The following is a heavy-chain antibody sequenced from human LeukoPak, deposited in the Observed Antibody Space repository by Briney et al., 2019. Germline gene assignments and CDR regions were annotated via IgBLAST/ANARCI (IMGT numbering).Heavy chain of an antibody. CDR1: GGSFSGYY. CDR3: ARGRARDYGGNLRWAFGI. J-gene: IGHJ3*02. D-gene: IGHD4-23*01. Sequence: SETLSLTCAVYGGSFSGYYWSWIRQPPGKGLEWIGEINHSGSTNYNPSLKSRVTISVDTSKNQFSLKLSSVTAADTAVYYWARGRARDYGGNLRWAFGIWGQGTVVTVSS. V-gene: IGHV4-34*01. CDR2: INHSGST.